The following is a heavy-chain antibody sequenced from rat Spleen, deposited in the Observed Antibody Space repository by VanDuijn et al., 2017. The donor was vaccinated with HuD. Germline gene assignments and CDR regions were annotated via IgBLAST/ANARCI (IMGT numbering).Heavy chain of an antibody. Sequence: EVQLVESGGGLVQPGRSLKLSCAASGFTFSNYGMAWVRQAPTKSLEWVSSINPESSNTCYSDSVKGRFTISRDNAENTVYLQMNSLRSEDTATYYCAVSWYGYWGQGVMVTVSS. V-gene: IGHV5-29*01. CDR3: AVSWYGY. J-gene: IGHJ2*01. CDR1: GFTFSNYG. D-gene: IGHD4-3*01. CDR2: INPESSNT.